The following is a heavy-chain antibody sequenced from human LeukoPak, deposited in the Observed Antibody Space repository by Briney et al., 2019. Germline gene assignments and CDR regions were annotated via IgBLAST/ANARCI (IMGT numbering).Heavy chain of an antibody. D-gene: IGHD6-13*01. CDR1: GFTFSGSA. CDR3: TRQADLDY. Sequence: AGGSLRLSCAAYGFTFSGSAMGWVRQASGKGLEWVGRIRSKANSYTTAYAASVKGRFTISRDDSNNTAYLQMNSLKTDDTAVYYCTRQADLDYWGQGTLVTVSS. V-gene: IGHV3-73*01. CDR2: IRSKANSYTT. J-gene: IGHJ4*02.